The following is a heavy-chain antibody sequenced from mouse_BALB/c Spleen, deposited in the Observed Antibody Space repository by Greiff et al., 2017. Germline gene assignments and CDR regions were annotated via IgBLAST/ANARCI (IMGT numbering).Heavy chain of an antibody. Sequence: EVKLVESGGGLVKPGGSLKLSCAASGFTFSSYAMSWVRQTPEKRLEWVASISSGGSTYYPDSVKGRFTISRDNARNILYLQMSSLRSEDTAMYYCAREGGNYVRYYAMDYWGQGTSVTVSS. CDR1: GFTFSSYA. CDR2: ISSGGST. J-gene: IGHJ4*01. D-gene: IGHD2-1*01. V-gene: IGHV5-6-5*01. CDR3: AREGGNYVRYYAMDY.